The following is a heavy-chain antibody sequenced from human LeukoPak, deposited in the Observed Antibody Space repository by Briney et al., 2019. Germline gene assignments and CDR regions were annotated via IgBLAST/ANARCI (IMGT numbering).Heavy chain of an antibody. D-gene: IGHD5-12*01. J-gene: IGHJ3*02. CDR2: FDPEDGET. Sequence: ASVKVSCKVSGYSLSELSIHWVRQAPGKGLEWMGGFDPEDGETIYAQKFQGRVTMTEDTSTDTAYMELSSLRSEDTAVYYCATTLHSGYAFDIWGQGTMVTVSS. CDR3: ATTLHSGYAFDI. V-gene: IGHV1-24*01. CDR1: GYSLSELS.